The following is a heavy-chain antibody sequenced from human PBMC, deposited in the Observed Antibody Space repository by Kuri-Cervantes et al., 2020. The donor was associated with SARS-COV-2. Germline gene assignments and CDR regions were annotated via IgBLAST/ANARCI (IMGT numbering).Heavy chain of an antibody. D-gene: IGHD2-2*01. CDR3: ARAPDPRSSTIRAGDY. CDR1: GFTFSSYS. CDR2: ISSSSSYI. V-gene: IGHV3-21*01. Sequence: GESLKISCAASGFTFSSYSMNWVRQAPGKGLEWVSSISSSSSYIYYADSVKGRFTISRDNAKNSLYLQMNSLRAEDTAVYYCARAPDPRSSTIRAGDYWGQGTLVTDSS. J-gene: IGHJ4*02.